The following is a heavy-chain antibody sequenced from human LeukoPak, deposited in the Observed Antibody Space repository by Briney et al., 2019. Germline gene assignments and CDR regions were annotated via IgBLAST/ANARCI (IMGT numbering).Heavy chain of an antibody. J-gene: IGHJ4*02. CDR3: ASQKGITGTTPVNY. CDR1: GFTFSSYA. V-gene: IGHV3-23*01. Sequence: GGSLRLSCAASGFTFSSYAMSWVRQAPGKGLEWVSAISGSGGSTYYADSVKGRFTISRDNSKNTLYLQMISLRAEDTAVYYCASQKGITGTTPVNYWGQGTLVTVSS. D-gene: IGHD1/OR15-1a*01. CDR2: ISGSGGST.